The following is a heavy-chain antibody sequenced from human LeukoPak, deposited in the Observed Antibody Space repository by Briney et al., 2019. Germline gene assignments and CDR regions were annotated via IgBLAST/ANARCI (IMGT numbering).Heavy chain of an antibody. CDR1: GFTFSSYA. CDR2: ISGSGGST. CDR3: ARRAAALDAFDI. V-gene: IGHV3-23*01. D-gene: IGHD6-13*01. Sequence: PGRSLRLSCAASGFTFSSYAMSWVRQAPGKGLEWVSAISGSGGSTYYADSVKGRFTISRDNAKNTLYLQMNSLRAEDTAVYYCARRAAALDAFDIWGQGTMVTVSS. J-gene: IGHJ3*02.